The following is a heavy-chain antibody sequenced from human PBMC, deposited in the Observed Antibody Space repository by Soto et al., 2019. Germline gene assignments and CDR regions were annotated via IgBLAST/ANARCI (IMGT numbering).Heavy chain of an antibody. J-gene: IGHJ5*02. D-gene: IGHD1-1*01. V-gene: IGHV3-74*01. Sequence: GGSLRLSCAASGFTFSSFWMYWVRQAPGKGLMWVSRINGDGSTINYADSVTGRFTISRDNAKNTLYLQMNSLRAEDTAVYYCARDPRNLGFDPWGQGTLVTVSS. CDR2: INGDGSTI. CDR1: GFTFSSFW. CDR3: ARDPRNLGFDP.